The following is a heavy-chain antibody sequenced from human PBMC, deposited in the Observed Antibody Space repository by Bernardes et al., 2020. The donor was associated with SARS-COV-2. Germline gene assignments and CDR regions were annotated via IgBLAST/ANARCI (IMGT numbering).Heavy chain of an antibody. Sequence: PGSVKGRFTISRENAKNSLYLQMNSLRAGDTAVYYCARGFYYSYWYFDLWGRGTLVTVSS. V-gene: IGHV3-13*01. J-gene: IGHJ2*01. D-gene: IGHD3-10*01. CDR3: ARGFYYSYWYFDL.